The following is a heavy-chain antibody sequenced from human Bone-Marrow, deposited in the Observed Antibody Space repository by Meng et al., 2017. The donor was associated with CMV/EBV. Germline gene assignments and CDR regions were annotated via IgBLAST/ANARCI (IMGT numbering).Heavy chain of an antibody. Sequence: GESLKISCAASGFTFSSYAMSWVRQAPGKGLEWVSAISGSGSSTYYADSVKGRFTISRDNSKNTLYLQMNSLRAEDTAVYYCAKDVDFWSGYPIDYWGQGTLVTVSS. J-gene: IGHJ4*02. D-gene: IGHD3-3*01. V-gene: IGHV3-23*01. CDR3: AKDVDFWSGYPIDY. CDR1: GFTFSSYA. CDR2: ISGSGSST.